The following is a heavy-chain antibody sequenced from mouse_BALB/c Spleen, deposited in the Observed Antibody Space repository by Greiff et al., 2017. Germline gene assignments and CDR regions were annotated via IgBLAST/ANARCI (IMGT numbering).Heavy chain of an antibody. CDR1: GFTFSSYT. V-gene: IGHV5-6-4*01. CDR3: TRDGYGYYFDY. D-gene: IGHD1-1*02. J-gene: IGHJ2*01. Sequence: EVKLVESGGGLVKPGGSLKLSCAASGFTFSSYTMSWVRQTPEKRLEWVATISSGGSYTYYPDSVKGRFTISRDNAKNTLYLQMSSLKSEDTAMYDCTRDGYGYYFDYWGQGTTLTVSS. CDR2: ISSGGSYT.